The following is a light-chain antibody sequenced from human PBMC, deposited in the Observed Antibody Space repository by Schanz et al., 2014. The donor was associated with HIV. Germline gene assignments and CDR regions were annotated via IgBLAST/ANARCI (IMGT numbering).Light chain of an antibody. J-gene: IGLJ2*01. V-gene: IGLV2-14*02. CDR3: SSYTTSSTPV. CDR1: SSDVGSYNL. Sequence: QSALTQPASVSGSPGQSITISCTGTSSDVGSYNLVSWYQQHPGKAPKLMIYEVSKRPSGVSNRFSGSKSGYTASLTISGLQAEDEADYYCSSYTTSSTPVFGGGTKLTVL. CDR2: EVS.